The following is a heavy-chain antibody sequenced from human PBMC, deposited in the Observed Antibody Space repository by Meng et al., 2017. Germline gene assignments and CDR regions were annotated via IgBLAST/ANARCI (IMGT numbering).Heavy chain of an antibody. CDR1: GGSFSGYY. CDR2: INHSGST. V-gene: IGHV4-34*01. CDR3: ARGRMVRGVIKSSWFDP. Sequence: GSLRLSCAVYGGSFSGYYWSWIRQPPGNGLEWIGEINHSGSTNYNPSLKSRVTISVDTSKNQFSLKLSSVTAADTAVYYCARGRMVRGVIKSSWFDPWGQGTLVTVSS. D-gene: IGHD3-10*01. J-gene: IGHJ5*02.